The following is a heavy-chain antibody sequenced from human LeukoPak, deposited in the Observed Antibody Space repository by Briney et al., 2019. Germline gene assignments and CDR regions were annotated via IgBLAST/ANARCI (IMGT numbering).Heavy chain of an antibody. V-gene: IGHV3-11*01. Sequence: GGSLRLSCAAPGFTFSDYYMSWIRQAPGKGLEWVSYISSSGSTIYYADSVKGRFTISRDNAKNSLYLQMNSLRAEDTAVYYCARDQAGYYDSSGYYQYWGQGTLVTVSS. J-gene: IGHJ4*02. D-gene: IGHD3-22*01. CDR2: ISSSGSTI. CDR3: ARDQAGYYDSSGYYQY. CDR1: GFTFSDYY.